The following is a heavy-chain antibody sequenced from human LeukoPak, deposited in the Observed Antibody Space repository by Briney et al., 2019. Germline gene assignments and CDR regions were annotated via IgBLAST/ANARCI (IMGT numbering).Heavy chain of an antibody. CDR1: SGSMSSYY. V-gene: IGHV4-59*08. CDR3: WCEILIVGASQRGY. J-gene: IGHJ4*02. CDR2: IYCSGST. Sequence: SETLSLTCTVSSGSMSSYYWSWIRQPPGKGREWVGYIYCSGSTNYSPSLESRVTMSLDKSKNQVSLKMISVTAGDTAVYYFWCEILIVGASQRGYWGQGTLVTVSS. D-gene: IGHD1-26*01.